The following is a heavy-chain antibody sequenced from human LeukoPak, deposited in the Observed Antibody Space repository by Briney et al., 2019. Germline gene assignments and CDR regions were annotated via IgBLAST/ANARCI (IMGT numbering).Heavy chain of an antibody. Sequence: PGGSLRLSCAASGFTFSSYAMSWVRQAPGKGLEWVSVIYSGGSTYYADSVKGRFTISRDNSKNTLYLQMNSLRAEDTAVYYCASGSVGVIYYWGQGTLVTVSS. D-gene: IGHD3-16*02. CDR1: GFTFSSYA. CDR3: ASGSVGVIYY. CDR2: IYSGGST. V-gene: IGHV3-53*01. J-gene: IGHJ4*02.